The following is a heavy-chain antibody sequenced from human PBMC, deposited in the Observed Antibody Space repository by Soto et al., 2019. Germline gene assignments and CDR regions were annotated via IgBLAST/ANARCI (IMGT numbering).Heavy chain of an antibody. CDR2: INGDGSGT. Sequence: DVQLVESGGGLVQPGGSLRLSCAASGFTFSGSWMHWVRQAPGKGLVWVSRINGDGSGTSYADFVKGRFTISRDDAKNTLFLQMNGLRATDTAVYDCARGIFGSGTANDYGGQGTVVTVSS. D-gene: IGHD3-10*01. V-gene: IGHV3-74*01. CDR1: GFTFSGSW. CDR3: ARGIFGSGTANDY. J-gene: IGHJ4*02.